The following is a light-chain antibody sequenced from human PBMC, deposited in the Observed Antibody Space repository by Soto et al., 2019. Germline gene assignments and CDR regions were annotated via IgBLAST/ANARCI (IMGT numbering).Light chain of an antibody. V-gene: IGLV1-47*01. CDR3: ATWDDSLSGYVV. Sequence: QAVVTQPPSASGTPGQRVTISCSGSSSNIGSNYVFWYQQLPGTAPKVLMYRNNQRPSGVPDRFSGSKSGTSASLAISGLRSEDEDDYYCATWDDSLSGYVVFGGGTKVTVL. CDR1: SSNIGSNY. CDR2: RNN. J-gene: IGLJ2*01.